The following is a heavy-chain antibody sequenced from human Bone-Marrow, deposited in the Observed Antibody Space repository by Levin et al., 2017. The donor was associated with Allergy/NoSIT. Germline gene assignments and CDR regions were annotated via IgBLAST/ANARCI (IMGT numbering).Heavy chain of an antibody. CDR2: IFYSGGA. CDR1: GGSISSADHY. J-gene: IGHJ2*01. D-gene: IGHD5/OR15-5a*01. V-gene: IGHV4-30-4*01. Sequence: NPSETLSLTCTASGGSISSADHYWSWIRQSPEKGLEWMGYIFYSGGAYYVPSLKSRLTISVETSENRFSLKLNSVTAADTAVYYCARSVSPGSWYFDLWGRGTLVTVSS. CDR3: ARSVSPGSWYFDL.